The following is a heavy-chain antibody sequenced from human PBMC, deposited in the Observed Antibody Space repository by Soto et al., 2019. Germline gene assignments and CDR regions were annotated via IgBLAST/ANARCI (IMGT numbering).Heavy chain of an antibody. CDR3: ARDGGGFGELLLNSYDAFDL. CDR2: ISYDGSNA. Sequence: PGGSLRLSCAASGFTFSSYGMHWVRQAPGKGLEWVAVISYDGSNAQYADSVKGRFTVARDNSKNTLYLQMHSLTAEDTAVYHCARDGGGFGELLLNSYDAFDLWGQGKLVTVSS. CDR1: GFTFSSYG. D-gene: IGHD3-10*01. V-gene: IGHV3-30*03. J-gene: IGHJ3*01.